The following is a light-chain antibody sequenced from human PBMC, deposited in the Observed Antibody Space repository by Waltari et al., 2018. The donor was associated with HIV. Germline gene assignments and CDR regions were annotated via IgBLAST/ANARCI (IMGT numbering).Light chain of an antibody. V-gene: IGLV2-8*01. CDR2: EVT. CDR3: ASYVDNDGLF. Sequence: QSALTQPPSASGSPGQSVTISCTGTRNDVGAYDYVSWYQQHPGRAPKLLIYEVTKRPSGVPDRFSGSKSDNTASLTVSGLQAEDDGHYYCASYVDNDGLFFGGG. J-gene: IGLJ2*01. CDR1: RNDVGAYDY.